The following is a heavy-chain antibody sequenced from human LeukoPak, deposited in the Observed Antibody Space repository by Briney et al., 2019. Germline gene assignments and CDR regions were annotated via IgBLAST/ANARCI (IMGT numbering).Heavy chain of an antibody. CDR2: ISGSGITT. D-gene: IGHD5-18*01. J-gene: IGHJ4*02. CDR1: GFTSSNYA. Sequence: GGSLRLSSAASGFTSSNYAMSWVRQAPGKGGEWVSAISGSGITTYYADSVKGRFTISRDNSKNTLYLQMNSLRVEDTAVYYCVKSHQDTAMVTDHWGQGTLVTVSS. CDR3: VKSHQDTAMVTDH. V-gene: IGHV3-23*01.